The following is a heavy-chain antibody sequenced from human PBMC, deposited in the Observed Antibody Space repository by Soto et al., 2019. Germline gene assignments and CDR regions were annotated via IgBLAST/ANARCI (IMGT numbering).Heavy chain of an antibody. V-gene: IGHV1-2*02. CDR2: INPNSGGT. Sequence: VKVSCKASGYTFTGYYMHWVRQAPGQGLEWMGWINPNSGGTNYAQKFQGRVTMTRDTSISTAYMELSRLRSDDTAVYYCAINGEFHYYYGMDVWGQGTTVTVSS. CDR1: GYTFTGYY. J-gene: IGHJ6*02. D-gene: IGHD3-10*01. CDR3: AINGEFHYYYGMDV.